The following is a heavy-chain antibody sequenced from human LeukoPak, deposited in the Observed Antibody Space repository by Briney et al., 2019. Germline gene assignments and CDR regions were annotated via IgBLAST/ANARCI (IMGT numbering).Heavy chain of an antibody. CDR2: IYYSGST. CDR1: GGSISSGGYY. V-gene: IGHV4-31*03. J-gene: IGHJ6*02. D-gene: IGHD2-21*02. CDR3: ARVVVTTNYYYYGMDV. Sequence: SETLSLTCTVSGGSISSGGYYWSWIRQHPGKGLEWIGYIYYSGSTYYNPSLKSRVTISVDTSKNQFSLKLSSVTAADTAVYYCARVVVTTNYYYYGMDVWGQGTTVTVSS.